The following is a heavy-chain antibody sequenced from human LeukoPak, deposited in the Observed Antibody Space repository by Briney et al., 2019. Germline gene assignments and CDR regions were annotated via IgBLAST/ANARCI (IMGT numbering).Heavy chain of an antibody. CDR1: GFTFSTYA. V-gene: IGHV3-23*01. Sequence: GGTLRLSCAASGFTFSTYAMSWVRQAPGKGLEWLSALSGRGRDKFYADSVKGRFTISRDESKNTLYLQMNSLRAEDTAVYYCAIPGSAHYPAPFDFWGQGTLVTVSS. CDR3: AIPGSAHYPAPFDF. D-gene: IGHD3-22*01. J-gene: IGHJ4*02. CDR2: LSGRGRDK.